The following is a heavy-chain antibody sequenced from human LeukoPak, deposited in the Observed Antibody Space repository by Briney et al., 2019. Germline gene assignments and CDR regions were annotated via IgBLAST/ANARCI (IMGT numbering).Heavy chain of an antibody. CDR2: INPNSGGT. CDR3: ARSSYGSGSLGFDY. CDR1: GYTFTGYY. V-gene: IGHV1-2*02. Sequence: ASVKVSCKASGYTFTGYYMHWVRQAPGQGLEWMGWINPNSGGTNYAQKFQGSVTMTGDTSISTAYMELSRLRYDDTAVYYCARSSYGSGSLGFDYWGQGTLVTVSS. J-gene: IGHJ4*02. D-gene: IGHD3-10*01.